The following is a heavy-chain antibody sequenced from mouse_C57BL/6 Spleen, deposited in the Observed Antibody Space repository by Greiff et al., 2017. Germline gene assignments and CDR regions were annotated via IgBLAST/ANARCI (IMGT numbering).Heavy chain of an antibody. CDR1: GYTFTSYW. D-gene: IGHD1-1*01. Sequence: QVQLQQPGAELVKPGASVKLSCKASGYTFTSYWMHWVKQRPGQGLEWIGTIHPNSGSTNYNEKFKSKATLTVDKSSSTAYMQLSSLTSEDSAVYYCAREGEITTVVATDYAMDYWGQGTSVTVSS. CDR2: IHPNSGST. V-gene: IGHV1-64*01. CDR3: AREGEITTVVATDYAMDY. J-gene: IGHJ4*01.